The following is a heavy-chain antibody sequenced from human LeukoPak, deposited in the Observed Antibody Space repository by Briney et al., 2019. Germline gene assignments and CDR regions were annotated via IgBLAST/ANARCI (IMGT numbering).Heavy chain of an antibody. CDR1: GVTFSSYW. CDR2: IKQDGSEK. Sequence: GGSLRLSCEASGVTFSSYWMSWVRQAPGKGLEWVANIKQDGSEKYYVDSVKGRFTISRDNSKNTLYLQMNSLRAEDTAVYYCAKSRSYSDFDYWGQGTLVTVSS. J-gene: IGHJ4*02. V-gene: IGHV3-7*01. CDR3: AKSRSYSDFDY. D-gene: IGHD3-10*01.